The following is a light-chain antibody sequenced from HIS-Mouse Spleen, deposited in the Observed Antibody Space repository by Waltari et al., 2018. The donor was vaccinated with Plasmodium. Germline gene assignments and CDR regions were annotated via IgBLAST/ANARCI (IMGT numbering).Light chain of an antibody. Sequence: SSELTQAPAVSVALGQTVRITCQGDSLRSYYASWYQQKPGQASVLVIYGKNNRPSGIPDRFSGSSSGNTASLTITGAQAEDEADYYCNSRDSSGTHGVFGGGTKLTVL. V-gene: IGLV3-19*01. J-gene: IGLJ2*01. CDR1: SLRSYY. CDR3: NSRDSSGTHGV. CDR2: GKN.